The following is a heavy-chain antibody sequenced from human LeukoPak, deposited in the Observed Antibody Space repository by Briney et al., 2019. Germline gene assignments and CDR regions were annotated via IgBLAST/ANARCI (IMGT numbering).Heavy chain of an antibody. CDR1: GFIFSRYS. V-gene: IGHV3-21*01. CDR3: AREFEGTASGAGY. Sequence: PGGSLRLSCAASGFIFSRYSMNWVRQAPRKGLEWVASMSVGSGLIHYAESVRGRFTVSRDNAKNSLYLQMKSLRADDTAVYFCAREFEGTASGAGYWGQGTLVTVSS. J-gene: IGHJ4*02. CDR2: MSVGSGLI. D-gene: IGHD3-16*01.